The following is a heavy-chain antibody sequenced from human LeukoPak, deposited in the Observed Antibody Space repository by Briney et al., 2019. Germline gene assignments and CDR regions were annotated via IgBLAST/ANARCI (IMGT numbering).Heavy chain of an antibody. CDR2: IYHSGST. D-gene: IGHD3-3*01. CDR1: GYSISSDYY. V-gene: IGHV4-38-2*02. J-gene: IGHJ4*02. Sequence: SETLSLTCTVSGYSISSDYYWGWIRQPPGKGLEWIGSIYHSGSTYYNPSLKSRVTISVDTSKNQFSLKLSSVTAADTAVYYCARRALGGSGYFSPQTDYWGQGTLVTVSS. CDR3: ARRALGGSGYFSPQTDY.